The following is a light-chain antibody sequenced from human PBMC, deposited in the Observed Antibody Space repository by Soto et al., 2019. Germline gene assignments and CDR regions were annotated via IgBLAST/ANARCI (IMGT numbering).Light chain of an antibody. V-gene: IGKV4-1*01. Sequence: DIVMTQSPDSLAVSLGERATINCKSSQSVLYSSNNKNYLAWYQQKPGQPPKLLIYWASTRESGVPDRFSGSGSGTDFTLTIRSLQGEDVAVYYCQQYYSTPRTFGQGTKVEIK. CDR1: QSVLYSSNNKNY. J-gene: IGKJ1*01. CDR2: WAS. CDR3: QQYYSTPRT.